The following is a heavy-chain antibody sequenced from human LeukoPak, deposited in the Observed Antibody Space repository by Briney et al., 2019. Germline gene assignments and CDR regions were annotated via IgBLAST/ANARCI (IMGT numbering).Heavy chain of an antibody. Sequence: SETLSLTCSVSGGSINSSRFYWAWIRQSPGKGLEWIVTIYYSGATYYNPSLKSRVTMSLDTSKHQFSLNLSSVTAADTALYYCARSSSSTYRYFDLWGRGTLVTVSS. CDR3: ARSSSSTYRYFDL. J-gene: IGHJ2*01. CDR2: IYYSGAT. V-gene: IGHV4-39*07. CDR1: GGSINSSRFY. D-gene: IGHD2-2*01.